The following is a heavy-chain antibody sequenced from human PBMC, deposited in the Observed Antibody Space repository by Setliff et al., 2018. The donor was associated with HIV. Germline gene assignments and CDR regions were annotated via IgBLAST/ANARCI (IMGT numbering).Heavy chain of an antibody. CDR1: GGSISSSSYY. CDR3: ARANYWSGYYGY. J-gene: IGHJ4*02. CDR2: IHYSGST. D-gene: IGHD3-3*01. Sequence: SETLSLTCTVSGGSISSSSYYWGWIRQPPGKGLEWIGSIHYSGSTYYNPSLKSRVTISVDTSKNQCSLKLSSVTAADTAVYYCARANYWSGYYGYWGQGTLVTV. V-gene: IGHV4-39*07.